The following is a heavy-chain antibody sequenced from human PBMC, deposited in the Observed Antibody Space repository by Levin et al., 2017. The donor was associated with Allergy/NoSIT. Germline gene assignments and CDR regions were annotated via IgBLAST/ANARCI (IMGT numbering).Heavy chain of an antibody. J-gene: IGHJ4*02. V-gene: IGHV3-33*01. CDR1: GFTFSSYG. CDR3: ARDLSNDYGSGTQDY. Sequence: GESLKISCAASGFTFSSYGMHWVRQAPGKGLEWVAVIWYDGSNKYYADSVKGRFTISRDNSKNTLYLQMNSLRAEDTAVYYCARDLSNDYGSGTQDYWGQGTLVTVSS. CDR2: IWYDGSNK. D-gene: IGHD3-10*01.